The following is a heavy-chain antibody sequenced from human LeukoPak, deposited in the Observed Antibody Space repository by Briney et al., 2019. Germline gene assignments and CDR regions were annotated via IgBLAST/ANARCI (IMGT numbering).Heavy chain of an antibody. CDR3: ARVVPDYDFWSGYYNYYYYYGMDV. CDR2: INHSGST. CDR1: GGSFSGYY. D-gene: IGHD3-3*01. Sequence: PSETLSLTCAVYGGSFSGYYWSWIRQPPGKGLEWIGEINHSGSTNYNPSLKSRVTISVDTSKNQFSLKLSSVTAADTAVYYCARVVPDYDFWSGYYNYYYYYGMDVWGQGTTVTVSS. V-gene: IGHV4-34*01. J-gene: IGHJ6*02.